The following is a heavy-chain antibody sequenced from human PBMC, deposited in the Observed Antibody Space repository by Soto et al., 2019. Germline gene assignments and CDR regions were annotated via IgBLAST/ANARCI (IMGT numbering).Heavy chain of an antibody. Sequence: SETLSLTCAVSGGSFTSNNWWTWVRQPPGQGLEWIGEIYRTGSTNYNPSLKSRVTISLDKSENQFSLKVTSLTADDSAVYYCAKGHTPADISMPRTFHNWGQGTLVTVSS. CDR2: IYRTGST. J-gene: IGHJ4*02. V-gene: IGHV4-4*02. CDR3: AKGHTPADISMPRTFHN. CDR1: GGSFTSNNW. D-gene: IGHD2-2*01.